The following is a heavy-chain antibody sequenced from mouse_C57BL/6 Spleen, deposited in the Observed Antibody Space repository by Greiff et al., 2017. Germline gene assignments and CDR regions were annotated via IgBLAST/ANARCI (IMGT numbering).Heavy chain of an antibody. CDR3: ARNLAYYSNYVGY. CDR1: GYTFTSYW. CDR2: INPSNGGT. Sequence: VQLQQPGTELVKPGASLKLSCTASGYTFTSYWMPWVKQRPGQGLEWIGNINPSNGGTNYTENFKSPFTLTVDKSSSTAYMKLSSLTSEDTTVYYSARNLAYYSNYVGYWGKGTTLTVSS. V-gene: IGHV1-53*01. D-gene: IGHD2-5*01. J-gene: IGHJ2*01.